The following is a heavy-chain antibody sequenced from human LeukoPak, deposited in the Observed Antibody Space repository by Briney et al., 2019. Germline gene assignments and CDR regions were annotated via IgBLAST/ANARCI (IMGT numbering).Heavy chain of an antibody. CDR3: AREPRVYYYYYGMDV. J-gene: IGHJ6*02. V-gene: IGHV4-4*07. CDR2: IYTSGST. Sequence: SETLSLTCTVSGGSISSYYWSWIRQPAGKGLEWIGRIYTSGSTNYNPSLKSRVTMSVDTSKNQFSRKLSSVTAADTAVYYCAREPRVYYYYYGMDVWGQGTTVTVSS. CDR1: GGSISSYY.